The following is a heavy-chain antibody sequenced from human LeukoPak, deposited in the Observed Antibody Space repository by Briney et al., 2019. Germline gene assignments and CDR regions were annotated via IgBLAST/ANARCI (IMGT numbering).Heavy chain of an antibody. CDR1: GGTFSSYA. Sequence: SVKVSCKASGGTFSSYAISWVRQAPGQGLEWMGGIIPIFGTANYAQKFQGRVTITADKSTSAAYMELSSLRSEDTAVYYCARLQEDTAMAYDYWGQGTLVTVSS. CDR2: IIPIFGTA. CDR3: ARLQEDTAMAYDY. D-gene: IGHD5-18*01. J-gene: IGHJ4*02. V-gene: IGHV1-69*06.